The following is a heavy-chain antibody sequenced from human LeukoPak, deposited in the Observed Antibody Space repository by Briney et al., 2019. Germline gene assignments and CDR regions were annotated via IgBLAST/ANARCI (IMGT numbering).Heavy chain of an antibody. Sequence: GGSLRLSCAASGFPFSSYWMHWVRQTAGKGLVWVSRINSGGSGTSYADSVEGRFTISRDNAKNILYLQMNSLRAEDTAVYYCAKDAIAARPIDYFDYWGQGTLVTVSS. CDR1: GFPFSSYW. J-gene: IGHJ4*02. CDR3: AKDAIAARPIDYFDY. V-gene: IGHV3-74*01. D-gene: IGHD6-6*01. CDR2: INSGGSGT.